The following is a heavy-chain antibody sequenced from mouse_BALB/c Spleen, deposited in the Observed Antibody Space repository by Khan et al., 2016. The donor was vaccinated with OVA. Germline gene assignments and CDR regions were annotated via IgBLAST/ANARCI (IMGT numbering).Heavy chain of an antibody. CDR3: TRSYDSYYFDY. CDR1: GYSFTSYW. Sequence: VQLKQSGTVLARPGASVKMSCKASGYSFTSYWMHWVKQRPGQGLEWIGAIYPGNSDTRYNQKFKGKAKLTAVTSASTAYMELSSLTNEDSAVYYCTRSYDSYYFDYWGQGTTLTVSS. J-gene: IGHJ2*01. V-gene: IGHV1-5*01. CDR2: IYPGNSDT. D-gene: IGHD2-4*01.